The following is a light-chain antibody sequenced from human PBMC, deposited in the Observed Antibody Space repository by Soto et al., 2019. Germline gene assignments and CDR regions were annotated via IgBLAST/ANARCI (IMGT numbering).Light chain of an antibody. CDR3: QQYGSFPLT. J-gene: IGKJ4*01. Sequence: ETVLTQSPGTMSLSPGERATLSCRASQTVTSNFLAWYQQRPGQAPRLLIYGASNRVSGIPDRFSGSGSGTGFTLTISRLESEDFAVYYCQQYGSFPLTFGGGTKVEIK. V-gene: IGKV3-20*01. CDR1: QTVTSNF. CDR2: GAS.